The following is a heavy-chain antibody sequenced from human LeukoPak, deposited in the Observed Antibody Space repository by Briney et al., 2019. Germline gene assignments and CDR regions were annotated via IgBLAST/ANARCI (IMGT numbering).Heavy chain of an antibody. D-gene: IGHD1-26*01. Sequence: PSETLSLTCAVYGGSFSGHYWSWIRQPPGKGLEWIGYIYYSGSTNYNPSLKSRVTISVDTSKNQFSLKLSSVTAADTAVYYCAKTYSGSYYSAFDIWGQGTMVTVSS. V-gene: IGHV4-59*08. J-gene: IGHJ3*02. CDR2: IYYSGST. CDR1: GGSFSGHY. CDR3: AKTYSGSYYSAFDI.